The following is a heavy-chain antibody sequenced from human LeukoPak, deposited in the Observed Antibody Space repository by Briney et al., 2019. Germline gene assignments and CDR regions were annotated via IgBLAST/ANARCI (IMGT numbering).Heavy chain of an antibody. D-gene: IGHD5-12*01. J-gene: IGHJ4*02. CDR1: GFSFSSYE. CDR3: VRGRTSGYDSGGDY. Sequence: GGSLRLSCEASGFSFSSYEMNWVRQAPGKGLEWVSYMSSSGGVSLYADSVRGRFTISRDNAKNSLYLQMNSLRADDTGIYYCVRGRTSGYDSGGDYWGQGTLVTVSS. CDR2: MSSSGGVS. V-gene: IGHV3-48*03.